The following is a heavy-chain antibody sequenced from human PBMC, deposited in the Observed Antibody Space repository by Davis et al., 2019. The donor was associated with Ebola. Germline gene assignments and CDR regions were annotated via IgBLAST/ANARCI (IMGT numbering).Heavy chain of an antibody. CDR2: INPNSGGT. J-gene: IGHJ4*02. Sequence: KVSCKASGYTFTGYYMHWVRQAPGQGLEWMGRINPNSGGTNYAQKFQGRVTMTRDTSISTAYMELSRLRSDDTAVYYCARDPYYYDSSGYSVPFDYWGQGTLVTVSS. CDR3: ARDPYYYDSSGYSVPFDY. CDR1: GYTFTGYY. V-gene: IGHV1-2*06. D-gene: IGHD3-22*01.